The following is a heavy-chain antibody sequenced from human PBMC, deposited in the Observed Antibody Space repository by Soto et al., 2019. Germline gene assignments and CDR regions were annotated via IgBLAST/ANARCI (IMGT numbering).Heavy chain of an antibody. J-gene: IGHJ4*02. CDR1: GFTFSSYA. CDR3: AKVSVGAYYFDY. D-gene: IGHD1-26*01. CDR2: ISGSGGST. V-gene: IGHV3-23*01. Sequence: PGGSLRLSCAASGFTFSSYALSWVRQAPGKGLEWVSAISGSGGSTYYADFVQGRFTISRDNSKNTLYLQMNSLRAEDTAVYYCAKVSVGAYYFDYWGQGALPSVSS.